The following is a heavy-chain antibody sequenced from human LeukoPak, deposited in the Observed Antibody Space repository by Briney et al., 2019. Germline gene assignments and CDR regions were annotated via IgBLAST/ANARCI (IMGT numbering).Heavy chain of an antibody. Sequence: GASVKVSCKASGYTFTSYDINWVRQAPGQGPEWMGWMNPNSGNTAYAQKFQGRVTMTRNTSISTAYMQLSSLRSEDTAVYYCARHSSNSGYDYFDYWGQGILVTVSS. CDR1: GYTFTSYD. V-gene: IGHV1-8*01. CDR2: MNPNSGNT. J-gene: IGHJ4*02. CDR3: ARHSSNSGYDYFDY. D-gene: IGHD5-12*01.